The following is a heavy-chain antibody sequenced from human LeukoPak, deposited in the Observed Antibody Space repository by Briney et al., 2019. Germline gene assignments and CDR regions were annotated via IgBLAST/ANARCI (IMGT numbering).Heavy chain of an antibody. D-gene: IGHD3-10*01. Sequence: PSETLSLTCTVSGGSISDYYWTWIRQPPEKGLEWIGYIHPIGGTNYNPSLKSRVTISVDTSKNQFSLKLSSVTAADTAFYYCASGVLWFGEFSDWFDYWGQGTLVTVSS. V-gene: IGHV4-59*01. CDR1: GGSISDYY. CDR2: IHPIGGT. J-gene: IGHJ4*02. CDR3: ASGVLWFGEFSDWFDY.